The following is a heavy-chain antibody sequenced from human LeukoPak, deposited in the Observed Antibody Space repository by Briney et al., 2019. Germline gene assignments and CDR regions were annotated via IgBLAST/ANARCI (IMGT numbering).Heavy chain of an antibody. CDR3: AKHSPVVRGAQVSYYYMDV. D-gene: IGHD3-10*01. CDR2: IGFDGSER. Sequence: PGGSLRLSSAASGFIFNRYGMHWVRQAPGKGLQWVAFIGFDGSERYYGDSVKGRVIITRDNSKDTLYLHMNSLRDEDTAVYYCAKHSPVVRGAQVSYYYMDVWGKGTAVIVSS. V-gene: IGHV3-30*02. J-gene: IGHJ6*03. CDR1: GFIFNRYG.